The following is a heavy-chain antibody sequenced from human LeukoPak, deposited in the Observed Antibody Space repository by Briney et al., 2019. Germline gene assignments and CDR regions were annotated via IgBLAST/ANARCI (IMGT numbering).Heavy chain of an antibody. V-gene: IGHV4-59*01. CDR3: ARTTEGGYTYDYFYYYYMDV. CDR2: IYYSGST. D-gene: IGHD5-18*01. J-gene: IGHJ6*03. Sequence: PSETLSLTCTVSSGSISSYYWSWIRQPPGKGLEWIGYIYYSGSTNYNPSLKSRVTISVDTSKNQFSLKLSSVTAADTAVYYCARTTEGGYTYDYFYYYYMDVWGKGTTVTISS. CDR1: SGSISSYY.